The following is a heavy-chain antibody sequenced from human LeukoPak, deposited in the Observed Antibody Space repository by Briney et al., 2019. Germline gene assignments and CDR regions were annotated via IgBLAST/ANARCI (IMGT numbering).Heavy chain of an antibody. CDR2: INHFGST. CDR3: ARQKSAGLKYYYGSGSQGPYYYYYMDV. J-gene: IGHJ6*03. V-gene: IGHV4-34*01. D-gene: IGHD3-10*01. CDR1: GGSFIGYY. Sequence: SETLSLTCAVYGGSFIGYYWSWIRQPPGKGLEWIGEINHFGSTNYDPSLKSRVTISIDTSKNQFSLKLSSVTAADTAVYYCARQKSAGLKYYYGSGSQGPYYYYYMDVWGKGTTVTISS.